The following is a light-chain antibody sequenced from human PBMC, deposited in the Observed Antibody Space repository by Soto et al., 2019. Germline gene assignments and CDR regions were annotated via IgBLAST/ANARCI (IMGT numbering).Light chain of an antibody. V-gene: IGKV3-20*01. CDR3: QQYGRSSLT. J-gene: IGKJ4*01. CDR2: GAS. CDR1: QSVSSNY. Sequence: EIVLTQSPGTLSLSPGERATLSCRASQSVSSNYLAWYQQKPGQAPRLLIYGASNKATGIPDRSSGSGSGTDFTLTISRLEPEDFAVYYCQQYGRSSLTFGGGTKVDIK.